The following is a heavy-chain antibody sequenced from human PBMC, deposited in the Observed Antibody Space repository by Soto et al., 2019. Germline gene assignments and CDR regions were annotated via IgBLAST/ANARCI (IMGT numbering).Heavy chain of an antibody. D-gene: IGHD2-2*01. CDR2: ISHSGDT. CDR1: GGSFSGYY. CDR3: TRIYCTTTSCFINGMDV. V-gene: IGHV4-34*01. Sequence: PSETLSLTCAVYGGSFSGYYWSWIRQPPGKGLEWIGTISHSGDTYYNPSLKSRVTISIDTAKNHLSLILSSVTAADTATYYCTRIYCTTTSCFINGMDVWGQGTTVTVSS. J-gene: IGHJ6*02.